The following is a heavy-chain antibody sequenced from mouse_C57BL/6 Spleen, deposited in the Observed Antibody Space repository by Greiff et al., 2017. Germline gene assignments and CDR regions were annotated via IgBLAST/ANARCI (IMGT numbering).Heavy chain of an antibody. V-gene: IGHV1-80*01. CDR3: AREGTTVVAPYFDY. D-gene: IGHD1-1*01. CDR2: IYPGDGDT. J-gene: IGHJ2*01. CDR1: GYAFSSYW. Sequence: VQLQQSGAELVKPGASVKISCKASGYAFSSYWMNWVKQRPGKGLEWIGLIYPGDGDTNYNGKFKDKATLTVDKSSSTAYMQLSSLTSEDSAVYVCAREGTTVVAPYFDYWGQGTTLTVSS.